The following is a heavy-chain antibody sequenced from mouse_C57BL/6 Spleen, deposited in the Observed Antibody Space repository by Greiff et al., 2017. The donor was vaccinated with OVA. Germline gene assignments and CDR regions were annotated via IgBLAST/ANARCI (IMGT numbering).Heavy chain of an antibody. Sequence: EVKLVESGGGLVKPGGSLKLSCAASGFTFSDYGMHWVRQAPEKGLEWVAYISSGSSTIYYADTVKGRFTISRDNAKNTLFLQMTSLRSEDTAMFYCATYYGSSYGFAYWGQGTLVTVSA. D-gene: IGHD1-1*01. J-gene: IGHJ3*01. V-gene: IGHV5-17*01. CDR1: GFTFSDYG. CDR2: ISSGSSTI. CDR3: ATYYGSSYGFAY.